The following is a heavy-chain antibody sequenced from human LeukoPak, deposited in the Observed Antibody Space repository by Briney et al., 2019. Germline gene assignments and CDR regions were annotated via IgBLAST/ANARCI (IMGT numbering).Heavy chain of an antibody. CDR1: GFTFSDFH. CDR2: IRNSGSNT. J-gene: IGHJ3*02. V-gene: IGHV3-11*01. Sequence: GGSLRLSCAASGFTFSDFHMSWIRQAPGKGLEWVSYIRNSGSNTYYADSVKGRFTISRDNDKNSLYLQMNSLSTEDTAVYYCARDLGVGGAFDIWGQGTMVTVSS. CDR3: ARDLGVGGAFDI. D-gene: IGHD3-3*01.